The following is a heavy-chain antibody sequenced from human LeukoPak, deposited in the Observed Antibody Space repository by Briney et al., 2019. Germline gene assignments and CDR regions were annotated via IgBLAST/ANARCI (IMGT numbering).Heavy chain of an antibody. D-gene: IGHD4-17*01. J-gene: IGHJ5*02. Sequence: ASVKVSCKASGYTFTGYYMHWVRQAPGQGLEWMGWINTNTGNPTYAQGFTGRFVFSLDTSVSTAYLQISSLKAEDTAVYYCARDREDGDYGEIDPWGQGTLVTVSS. CDR2: INTNTGNP. CDR3: ARDREDGDYGEIDP. CDR1: GYTFTGYY. V-gene: IGHV7-4-1*02.